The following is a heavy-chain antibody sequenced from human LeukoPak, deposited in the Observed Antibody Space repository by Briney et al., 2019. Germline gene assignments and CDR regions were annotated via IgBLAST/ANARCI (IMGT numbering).Heavy chain of an antibody. D-gene: IGHD2-2*01. CDR2: INTDTRNP. J-gene: IGHJ4*02. CDR1: GYIFTEYA. CDR3: ARGRRYCSSTTCYGMYYSDY. V-gene: IGHV7-4-1*02. Sequence: ASVKVSCKASGYIFTEYAVTWVRQAPGQGLEWMGWINTDTRNPTYAQDFTGRLVSSLDTSVSTAYLQISSLKPEDTAVYYCARGRRYCSSTTCYGMYYSDYWGQGTPVTVSS.